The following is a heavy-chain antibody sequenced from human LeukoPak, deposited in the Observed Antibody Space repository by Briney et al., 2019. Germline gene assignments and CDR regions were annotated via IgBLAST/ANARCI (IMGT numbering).Heavy chain of an antibody. V-gene: IGHV3-23*01. D-gene: IGHD3-3*01. Sequence: GGSLRLSCAASGFTFSGHAMSWLRQAPGMGLEWVSAISESGDATNYADSVRGRFTISRDNSKNTVHLQLNSLRAADTAVYYCVKDLWPAGNRGGYYSPFDYWGQGTLVTVSS. CDR2: ISESGDAT. CDR3: VKDLWPAGNRGGYYSPFDY. J-gene: IGHJ4*02. CDR1: GFTFSGHA.